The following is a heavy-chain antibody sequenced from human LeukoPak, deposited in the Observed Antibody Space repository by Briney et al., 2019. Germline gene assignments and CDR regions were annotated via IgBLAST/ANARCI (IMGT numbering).Heavy chain of an antibody. CDR1: GFTLSSCW. D-gene: IGHD3-16*01. CDR3: AKDLIWGRGFDY. Sequence: GGSLRLSCTASGFTLSSCWMHWVRQAPGKGLVWVSRINNDGSSTSYADSVKGRFTISRDNSNNTLYLQMNSLRAEDTAVYYCAKDLIWGRGFDYWGQGTLVTVSS. CDR2: INNDGSST. V-gene: IGHV3-74*01. J-gene: IGHJ4*02.